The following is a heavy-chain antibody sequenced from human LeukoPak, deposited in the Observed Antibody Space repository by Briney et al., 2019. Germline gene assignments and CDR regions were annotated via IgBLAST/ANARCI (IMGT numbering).Heavy chain of an antibody. CDR1: GFTFSNYW. CDR3: ARGRDGSQSPIDD. D-gene: IGHD5-24*01. Sequence: GGSLRLSCVASGFTFSNYWMTWVRQAPGKGLEWVASIKQDGSEVYYVDSVKGRFTFSRDNAKKSMYLQMNSLRAEGTAVYYCARGRDGSQSPIDDWGQGTLVTVSS. J-gene: IGHJ4*02. V-gene: IGHV3-7*04. CDR2: IKQDGSEV.